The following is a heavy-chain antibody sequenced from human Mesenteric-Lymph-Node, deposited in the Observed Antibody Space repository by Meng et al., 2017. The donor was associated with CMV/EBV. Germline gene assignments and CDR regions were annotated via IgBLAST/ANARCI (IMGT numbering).Heavy chain of an antibody. J-gene: IGHJ4*02. Sequence: QVPLLQVGAGLLKPSETLSVTCAVYGGSFSGYYWNWIRQSPEKGLEWIGEINHSGSTTYNPSFTSRIIISVDTSTNQISLNMSSVTAADTAVYYCARGSSYDILTGYFDYWGQGALVTVSS. CDR3: ARGSSYDILTGYFDY. V-gene: IGHV4-34*01. D-gene: IGHD3-9*01. CDR1: GGSFSGYY. CDR2: INHSGST.